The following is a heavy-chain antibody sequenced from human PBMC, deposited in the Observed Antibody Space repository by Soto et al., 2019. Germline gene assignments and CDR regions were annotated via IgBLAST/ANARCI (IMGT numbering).Heavy chain of an antibody. Sequence: PGGSLRLSCAASGFTFSSYGMHWVRQAPGKGLEWVAVISYDGSNKYYADSVRGRFTISRDNSKNTLYLQMNSLRAEDTAVYYCAKGMSYYDILTGYPLDYWGQGTLVTVSS. D-gene: IGHD3-9*01. CDR3: AKGMSYYDILTGYPLDY. V-gene: IGHV3-30*18. CDR1: GFTFSSYG. J-gene: IGHJ4*02. CDR2: ISYDGSNK.